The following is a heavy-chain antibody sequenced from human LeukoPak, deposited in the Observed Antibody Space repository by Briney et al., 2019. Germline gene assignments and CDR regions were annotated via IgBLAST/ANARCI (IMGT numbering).Heavy chain of an antibody. CDR1: GGSMSSYY. CDR2: IYHSGST. Sequence: KTSETLSLTCSVSGGSMSSYYWSWVRQPPGKGLGWIGYIYHSGSTNYNPSLKSRATISVDTSKNQFSLKLSSVTAADTAVYYCAREGGSSGYYFDYWGQGTLVTVSS. CDR3: AREGGSSGYYFDY. V-gene: IGHV4-59*01. D-gene: IGHD3-22*01. J-gene: IGHJ4*02.